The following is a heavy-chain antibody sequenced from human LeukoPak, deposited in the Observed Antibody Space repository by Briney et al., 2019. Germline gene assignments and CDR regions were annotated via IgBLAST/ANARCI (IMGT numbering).Heavy chain of an antibody. J-gene: IGHJ5*02. CDR3: ARRITIFGVAYNWFDP. V-gene: IGHV4-30-2*01. CDR2: IYHSGST. Sequence: SETLSLTCTVSGGSISSGGYSWSWIRQPPGKGLEWIGYIYHSGSTYYNPSLKSRVTISVDRSKNQFSLKLSSVTAADTAVYYCARRITIFGVAYNWFDPWGQGTLVTVSS. CDR1: GGSISSGGYS. D-gene: IGHD3-3*01.